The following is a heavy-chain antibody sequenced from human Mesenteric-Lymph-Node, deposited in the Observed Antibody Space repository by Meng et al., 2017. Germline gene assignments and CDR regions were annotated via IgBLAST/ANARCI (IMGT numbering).Heavy chain of an antibody. Sequence: SETLSLTCTVSGGSISSSSYYWGWIRQPPGKGLEWIGSIYYSGSTYYNPSLKSRVTISVDTSKNQFSLKLSSVTAADTAVYYCARLPYYDILTGATYYYYGMDVWGQGTTVTVSS. J-gene: IGHJ6*02. CDR2: IYYSGST. D-gene: IGHD3-9*01. CDR3: ARLPYYDILTGATYYYYGMDV. CDR1: GGSISSSSYY. V-gene: IGHV4-39*07.